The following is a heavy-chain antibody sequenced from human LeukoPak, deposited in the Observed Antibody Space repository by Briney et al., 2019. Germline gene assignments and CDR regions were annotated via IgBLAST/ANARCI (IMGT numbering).Heavy chain of an antibody. CDR3: ARDFIYGAGKEVFDI. V-gene: IGHV3-7*01. D-gene: IGHD3-10*01. J-gene: IGHJ3*02. CDR2: VKQDGSER. Sequence: GGSLRLSWAASKFTFSSFSMSWVRQAPGKGLEWVANVKQDGSERIHVDSMKGRFTISRDNARSTIYLQMNSLRVEDTAVYYCARDFIYGAGKEVFDIWGQGTMLIVSS. CDR1: KFTFSSFS.